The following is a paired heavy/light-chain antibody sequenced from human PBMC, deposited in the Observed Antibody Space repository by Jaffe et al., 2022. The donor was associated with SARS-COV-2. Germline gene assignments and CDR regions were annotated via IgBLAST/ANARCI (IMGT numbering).Heavy chain of an antibody. CDR3: ARVLGPSRWGYYYYYMDV. J-gene: IGHJ6*03. Sequence: QVQLVESGGGLVKPGGSLRLSCAASGFTFSDYYMSWIRQAPGKGLEYISYISGSGSIIYYADSVKGRFTISRDNAKKFLFLQMNSLRAEDTAVYYCARVLGPSRWGYYYYYMDVWGKGTTVTVSS. CDR2: ISGSGSII. CDR1: GFTFSDYY. D-gene: IGHD1-26*01. V-gene: IGHV3-11*01.
Light chain of an antibody. V-gene: IGKV3-15*01. Sequence: EIVMTQSPATLSVSPGDRATLSCRASQSVSSNLAWYQQKPGQAPRLLIYGASTRATGIPVRFSGSGSGTEFTLTISSLQSEDFAVYYCQQYNNWPTFGQGTRLEIK. CDR3: QQYNNWPT. CDR2: GAS. J-gene: IGKJ5*01. CDR1: QSVSSN.